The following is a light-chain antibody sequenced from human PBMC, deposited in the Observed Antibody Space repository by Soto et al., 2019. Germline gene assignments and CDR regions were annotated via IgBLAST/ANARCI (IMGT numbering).Light chain of an antibody. J-gene: IGKJ1*01. CDR3: LQDYNFPWT. Sequence: DIQRTQSPACLAASAGDRVTITCRASQGISNYLAWYQQKPGKVPKLLIYAASTLQSGVPSRFSGSGSGTDFTLTISSLQPEDFATYYCLQDYNFPWTFGQGTKVDIK. CDR2: AAS. V-gene: IGKV1-27*01. CDR1: QGISNY.